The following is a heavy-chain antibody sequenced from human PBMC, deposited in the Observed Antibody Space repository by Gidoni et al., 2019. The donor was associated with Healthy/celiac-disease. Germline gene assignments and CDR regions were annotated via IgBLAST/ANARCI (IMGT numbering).Heavy chain of an antibody. V-gene: IGHV3-33*01. CDR2: IWYDGSNK. Sequence: QVQLVESGGGVVTPGRSLRLSCAASGFTFSSDGMHWVRQAPGKGLEWVAVIWYDGSNKYYADSVKGRFTISRDNSKNTLYLQMNSLRAEDTAVYYCARGIYYYYYGMDIWGQGTTVTVSS. CDR1: GFTFSSDG. CDR3: ARGIYYYYYGMDI. J-gene: IGHJ6*02.